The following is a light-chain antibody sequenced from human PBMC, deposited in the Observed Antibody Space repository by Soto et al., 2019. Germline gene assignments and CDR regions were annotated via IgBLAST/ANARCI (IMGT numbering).Light chain of an antibody. CDR1: QTIYSN. J-gene: IGKJ1*01. CDR3: QQYQNLWT. V-gene: IGKV3-15*01. Sequence: IGMTQSPATLSVSPGERATLSCRASQTIYSNVAWYQRRPGQPPRLLIYRASSRATGIPARFSGSGSGTEFTLTINSLQSEDFAVYYCQQYQNLWTFGQGTKVDIK. CDR2: RAS.